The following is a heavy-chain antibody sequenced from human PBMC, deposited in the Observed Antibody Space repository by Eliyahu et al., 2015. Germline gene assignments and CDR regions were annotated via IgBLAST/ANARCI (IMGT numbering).Heavy chain of an antibody. CDR2: ISGSGISI. J-gene: IGHJ4*02. CDR3: ASGGVGAIPFEY. CDR1: GFTFSSYA. D-gene: IGHD1-26*01. Sequence: EVQLLESGGDLVQPGESLXXSCXAXGFTFSSYAMXWVRQAPGKGLGGVSGISGSGISIXYAESVKGRFTIXRDNSKNTLFLQMNSLRADDTAVYYCASGGVGAIPFEYWGQGTLVTVSS. V-gene: IGHV3-23*01.